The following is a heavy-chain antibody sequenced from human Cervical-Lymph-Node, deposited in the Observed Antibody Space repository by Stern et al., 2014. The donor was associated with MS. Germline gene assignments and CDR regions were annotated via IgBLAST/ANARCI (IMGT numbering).Heavy chain of an antibody. J-gene: IGHJ5*02. CDR2: INAYNGNT. Sequence: VQLVESGAEVKKPGASVKVSCKASGYTFTSLGLTWVRQAPGQGLEWMGWINAYNGNTNHAQKFQGRVTLTTEASTNTAYMELRSLTSDDTAVYCCASGSLEGFDPWGQGTLVTVSS. CDR3: ASGSLEGFDP. D-gene: IGHD5-24*01. CDR1: GYTFTSLG. V-gene: IGHV1-18*01.